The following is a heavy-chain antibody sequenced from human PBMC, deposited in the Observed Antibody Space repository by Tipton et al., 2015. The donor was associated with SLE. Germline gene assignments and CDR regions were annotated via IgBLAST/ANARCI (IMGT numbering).Heavy chain of an antibody. CDR2: IYHSGST. CDR3: ARYSSSWYVDY. CDR1: GDSISSNKW. J-gene: IGHJ4*02. Sequence: TLSLTCTVSGDSISSNKWWSWVRQPPGKGLEWIGEIYHSGSTNYNPSLKSRVTISVDKSKNQFSLKLSSVTAADTAVYYCARYSSSWYVDYWGQGTLVTVSS. D-gene: IGHD6-13*01. V-gene: IGHV4-4*02.